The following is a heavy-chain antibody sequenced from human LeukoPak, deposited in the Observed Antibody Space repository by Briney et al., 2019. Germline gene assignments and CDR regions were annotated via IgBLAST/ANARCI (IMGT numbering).Heavy chain of an antibody. D-gene: IGHD5/OR15-5a*01. Sequence: PGGSLRLSCAASGFTFSDYCMSWIRQAPGKGLEWVSYISSSSSYTNYADSVKGRFTISRDNSKNMVYLQMNSLKAEDTAVYYCARDGVYSFDYWGQGTLVTVSS. J-gene: IGHJ4*02. CDR2: ISSSSSYT. CDR3: ARDGVYSFDY. CDR1: GFTFSDYC. V-gene: IGHV3-11*06.